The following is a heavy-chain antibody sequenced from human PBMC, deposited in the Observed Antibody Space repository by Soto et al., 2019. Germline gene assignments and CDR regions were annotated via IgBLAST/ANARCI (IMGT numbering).Heavy chain of an antibody. CDR1: GDSISSYY. V-gene: IGHV3-30-3*01. Sequence: LSLTCTVSGDSISSYYWSWLRQPPGKGLEWVAVISYDGSNKYYADSVKGRFTISRDNSKNTLYLQMNSLRAEDTAVYYCAREFPNYDIASPLDYWGQGTLVTVSS. CDR3: AREFPNYDIASPLDY. CDR2: ISYDGSNK. J-gene: IGHJ4*02. D-gene: IGHD3-9*01.